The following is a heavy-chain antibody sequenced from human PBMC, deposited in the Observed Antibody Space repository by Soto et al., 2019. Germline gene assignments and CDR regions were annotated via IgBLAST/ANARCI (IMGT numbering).Heavy chain of an antibody. Sequence: PSETLSLTCNISGVSISTYHWDWIRQPPGKELEWIGYFFYSGSTDYNPSLRSRVSISIDTSKNQLSLKLTSVTASDTAVYYCVRHQGYGWFDPWGRGTLVTVSS. V-gene: IGHV4-59*08. CDR1: GVSISTYH. D-gene: IGHD5-18*01. CDR3: VRHQGYGWFDP. CDR2: FFYSGST. J-gene: IGHJ5*02.